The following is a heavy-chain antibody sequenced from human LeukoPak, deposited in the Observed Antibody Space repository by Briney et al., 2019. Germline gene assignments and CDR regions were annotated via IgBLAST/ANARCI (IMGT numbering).Heavy chain of an antibody. J-gene: IGHJ4*02. V-gene: IGHV3-30-3*01. CDR2: ISYDGSNK. Sequence: GESLRLSCAVSGFTFSNYAMHWVRQAPGKGLEWVAVISYDGSNKYYADSLKGRFTISRDNSKNTLYLQMNSLRAEDTAVYFCARDPLLSHQRGYFDSWGQGTLVTVSS. D-gene: IGHD3-10*01. CDR1: GFTFSNYA. CDR3: ARDPLLSHQRGYFDS.